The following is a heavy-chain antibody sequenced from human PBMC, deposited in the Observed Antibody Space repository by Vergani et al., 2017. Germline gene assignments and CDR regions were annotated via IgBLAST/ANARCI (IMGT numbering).Heavy chain of an antibody. Sequence: QVQLQESGPGLVKPSETLSLTCTVSGGSISSHYWSWIRQPPGKGLEWIGEIKHSGSTNYNPSLKSRVTITVDTSKNQFALKLSSVTAADTAVYYCARARSKSYSRYYYYMDVWGKGTTVTVSS. CDR3: ARARSKSYSRYYYYMDV. V-gene: IGHV4-59*11. CDR2: IKHSGST. D-gene: IGHD2-21*01. J-gene: IGHJ6*03. CDR1: GGSISSHY.